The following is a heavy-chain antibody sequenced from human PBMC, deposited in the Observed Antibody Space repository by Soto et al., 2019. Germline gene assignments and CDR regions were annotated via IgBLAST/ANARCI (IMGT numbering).Heavy chain of an antibody. Sequence: GGSLRLSCAASGFTFSSYGMHWVRQAPGKGLEWVAVISYDGSNKYYADSVKGRFTISRDNSKNTLYLQMNSLRAEDTAVYYCAKDREADIVATIADWGQGTLVTVSS. CDR3: AKDREADIVATIAD. CDR2: ISYDGSNK. CDR1: GFTFSSYG. J-gene: IGHJ4*02. D-gene: IGHD5-12*01. V-gene: IGHV3-30*18.